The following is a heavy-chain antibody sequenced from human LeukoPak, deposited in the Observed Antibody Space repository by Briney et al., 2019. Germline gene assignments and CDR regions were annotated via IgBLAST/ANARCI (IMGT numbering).Heavy chain of an antibody. D-gene: IGHD4-23*01. CDR1: GASISSNNW. Sequence: PSETLSLTCAVSGASISSNNWWWSWVRQPPGKGLEWIGEIYHSGSTYYNPSLKSRVTISVDTSKNQFSLKLSSVTAADTAVYYCARDKYYGGNSLDYWGQGTLVTVSS. J-gene: IGHJ4*02. CDR2: IYHSGST. CDR3: ARDKYYGGNSLDY. V-gene: IGHV4-4*02.